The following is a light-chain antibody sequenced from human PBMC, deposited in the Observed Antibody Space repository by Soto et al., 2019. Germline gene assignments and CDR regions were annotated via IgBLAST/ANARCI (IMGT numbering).Light chain of an antibody. Sequence: CNVSSSAVGSNDLASWYLQYPGKAPKVIIFEGTKRPSGVSDRSSGSKSGNTASLPISGLQTEDEADYYCSAYGGSMTYGFRPGT. J-gene: IGLJ1*01. CDR2: EGT. V-gene: IGLV2-23*01. CDR3: SAYGGSMTYG. CDR1: SSAVGSNDL.